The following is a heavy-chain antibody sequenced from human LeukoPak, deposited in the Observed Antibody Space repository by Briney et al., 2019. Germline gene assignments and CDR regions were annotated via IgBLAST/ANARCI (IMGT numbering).Heavy chain of an antibody. J-gene: IGHJ4*02. Sequence: GGSLRLSCAASGFTFSSYWMHWVRQAPGKGLVWVSRINSDGSSTTYADSVKGRFAISRDNAKNTLYLQMDSLIAEDTAVYYCARGYIGNLGYSPRSSFDNWGQGTLVTVSS. CDR2: INSDGSST. CDR3: ARGYIGNLGYSPRSSFDN. CDR1: GFTFSSYW. D-gene: IGHD3-22*01. V-gene: IGHV3-74*01.